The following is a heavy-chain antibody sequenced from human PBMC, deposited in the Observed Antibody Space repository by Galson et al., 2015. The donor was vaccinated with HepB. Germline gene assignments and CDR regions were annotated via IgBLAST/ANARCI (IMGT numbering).Heavy chain of an antibody. Sequence: SETLSLTCAVYGGSFSGYYWSWIRQPPGKGLEWIGEINHSGSTNYNPSLKSRVTISVDTSKNQFSLKLSSVTAADTAVYYCARGGGMRRFDPWGQGTLVTVSS. CDR3: ARGGGMRRFDP. CDR2: INHSGST. CDR1: GGSFSGYY. J-gene: IGHJ5*02. D-gene: IGHD3-16*01. V-gene: IGHV4-34*01.